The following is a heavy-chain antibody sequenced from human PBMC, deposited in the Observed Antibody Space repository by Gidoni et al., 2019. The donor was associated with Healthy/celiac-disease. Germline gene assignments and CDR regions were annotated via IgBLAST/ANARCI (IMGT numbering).Heavy chain of an antibody. CDR3: AGRARTYDFWSGYAFDI. CDR2: IIPIFGTA. J-gene: IGHJ3*02. D-gene: IGHD3-3*01. CDR1: GGTFSSYA. V-gene: IGHV1-69*06. Sequence: QVQLVQSGAEVKKPGSSVTFSCKASGGTFSSYAISWVRQAPGQGLEWMGGIIPIFGTANYAQKFQGRVTITADKSTSTAYMELSSLRSEDTAVYYCAGRARTYDFWSGYAFDIWGQGTMVTVSS.